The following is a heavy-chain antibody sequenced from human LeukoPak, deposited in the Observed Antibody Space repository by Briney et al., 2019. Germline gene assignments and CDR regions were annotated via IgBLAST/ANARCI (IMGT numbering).Heavy chain of an antibody. D-gene: IGHD3-16*01. J-gene: IGHJ2*01. CDR3: ASAGEGDYESPLNWYFDL. CDR1: GWSISSYY. V-gene: IGHV4-4*07. Sequence: PSETLSLTCTVSGWSISSYYWSWIRQPAGKGLEWIGRIHTSGNTNYNPSLKSRVSMSVDMSKNQFSLKLSSVTAADTAVYYCASAGEGDYESPLNWYFDLWGRGTLVTVSS. CDR2: IHTSGNT.